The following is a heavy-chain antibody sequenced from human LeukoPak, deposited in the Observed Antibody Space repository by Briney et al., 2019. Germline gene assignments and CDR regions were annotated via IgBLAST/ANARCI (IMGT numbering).Heavy chain of an antibody. Sequence: PSETLSLTCAVYGGSFSGYHWSWIRQPPGKGLEWIGEINHSGSTNYNPSLKSRVTISVDTSKNQFSLKLSSVTAADTAVYYCARGSPYGRNWFDPWGQGTLVTVSS. V-gene: IGHV4-34*01. CDR1: GGSFSGYH. CDR3: ARGSPYGRNWFDP. CDR2: INHSGST. J-gene: IGHJ5*02. D-gene: IGHD3-10*01.